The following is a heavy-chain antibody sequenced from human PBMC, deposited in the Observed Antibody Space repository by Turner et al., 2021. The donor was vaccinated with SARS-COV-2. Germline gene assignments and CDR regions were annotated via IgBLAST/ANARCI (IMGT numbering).Heavy chain of an antibody. J-gene: IGHJ6*02. CDR2: IKKSGST. V-gene: IGHV4-34*01. Sequence: QVQLQPLGAGLLKPAQPLSPACAVYGGSFSGYYWCWTRQPPGKGLEWIGEIKKSGSTNDNPSLKSRVDISVDTSKNQFYRKLSAVTAADTAVYYCARGIKGVLMSGSYYYYGMDVWGQGTTVTVSS. D-gene: IGHD1-26*01. CDR1: GGSFSGYY. CDR3: ARGIKGVLMSGSYYYYGMDV.